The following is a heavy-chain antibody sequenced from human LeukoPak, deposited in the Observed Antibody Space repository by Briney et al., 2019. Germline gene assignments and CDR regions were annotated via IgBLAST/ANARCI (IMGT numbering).Heavy chain of an antibody. CDR2: IYYTGST. J-gene: IGHJ4*02. D-gene: IGHD3-16*02. V-gene: IGHV4-30-4*01. Sequence: SETLSLTCTVSGGSISSGDDYWSWIRQPPGKGLEWIGYIYYTGSTYYNPSLKSRVTISVDTSKNQFSLKLSSVTAADTAVYYCARDRGRYPDYWGQGTLVTVSS. CDR1: GGSISSGDDY. CDR3: ARDRGRYPDY.